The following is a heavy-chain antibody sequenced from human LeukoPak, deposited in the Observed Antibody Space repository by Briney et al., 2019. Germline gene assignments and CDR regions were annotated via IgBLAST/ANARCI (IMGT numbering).Heavy chain of an antibody. Sequence: GESLKIPCKGSGYSFTSYWIGWVRQMPGKGLEWMGIIYPGDSDTRYSPSFQGQVTISADKSISTAYLQWSSLKASDTAMYYCARTSHRLGYCSSTSCPYYYYGMDVWGQGTTVTVSS. CDR3: ARTSHRLGYCSSTSCPYYYYGMDV. V-gene: IGHV5-51*01. CDR2: IYPGDSDT. J-gene: IGHJ6*02. D-gene: IGHD2-2*01. CDR1: GYSFTSYW.